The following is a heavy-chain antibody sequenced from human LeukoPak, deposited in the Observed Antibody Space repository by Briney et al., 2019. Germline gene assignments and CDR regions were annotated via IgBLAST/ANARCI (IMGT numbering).Heavy chain of an antibody. Sequence: RSGGSLRLSCGASGFTFSDHYKDWVRKAPGKGMDWVGRTRNKANSYTTEYAASVKGRFTIARDDSKKSLYLQMSSLKTEDTPVYYCARDPGGYYGSGSTYFDYCGQGTLVTVSS. V-gene: IGHV3-72*01. CDR2: TRNKANSYTT. CDR1: GFTFSDHY. CDR3: ARDPGGYYGSGSTYFDY. D-gene: IGHD3-10*01. J-gene: IGHJ4*02.